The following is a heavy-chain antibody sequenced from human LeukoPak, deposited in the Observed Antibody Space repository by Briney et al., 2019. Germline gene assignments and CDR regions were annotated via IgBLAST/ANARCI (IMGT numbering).Heavy chain of an antibody. CDR3: ARHCSSNSCPFDY. CDR1: GGSISSYY. Sequence: PSETLSLTCTVSGGSISSYYWSWIRQPPGKGLEWIGYIYYSGSTNYNPSLKSRVTISVDTSKNQFSLKLSSETAADTALYYCARHCSSNSCPFDYWGQGTLVTVSS. J-gene: IGHJ4*02. CDR2: IYYSGST. D-gene: IGHD2-2*01. V-gene: IGHV4-59*08.